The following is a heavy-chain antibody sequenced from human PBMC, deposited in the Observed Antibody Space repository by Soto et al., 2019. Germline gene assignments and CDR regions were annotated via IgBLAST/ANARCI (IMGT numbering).Heavy chain of an antibody. V-gene: IGHV1-69*13. D-gene: IGHD3-10*01. CDR3: ARHEMVRGVMNWFDP. Sequence: GASVKVSCKASGGTFSSYAISWVRQAPGQGLEWMGGIIPIFGTANYAQKFQGRVTITADESTSTAYMELSSLKASDTAMYYCARHEMVRGVMNWFDPWGQGTLVTVSS. CDR2: IIPIFGTA. CDR1: GGTFSSYA. J-gene: IGHJ5*02.